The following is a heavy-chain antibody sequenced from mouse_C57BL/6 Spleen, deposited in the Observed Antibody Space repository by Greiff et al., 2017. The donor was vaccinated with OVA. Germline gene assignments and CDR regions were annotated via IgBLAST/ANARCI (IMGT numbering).Heavy chain of an antibody. V-gene: IGHV1-50*01. J-gene: IGHJ4*01. CDR1: GYTFTSYW. CDR2: IDPSDSYT. D-gene: IGHD1-1*01. Sequence: QVQLQQPGAELVKPGASVKLSCKASGYTFTSYWMQWVKRRPGQGLEWIGEIDPSDSYTNYNQKFKGKATLTVDTSSSTAYMQLSSLTSEDSAVYYGAKITTVSYAMDYWGQGTSFTVSS. CDR3: AKITTVSYAMDY.